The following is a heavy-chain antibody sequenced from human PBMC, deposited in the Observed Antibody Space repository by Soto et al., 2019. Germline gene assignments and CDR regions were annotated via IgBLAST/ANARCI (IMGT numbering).Heavy chain of an antibody. CDR3: ARGNGYSSSWYGEFFDY. CDR2: IYYSGST. D-gene: IGHD6-13*01. CDR1: GGSISSYY. Sequence: SETLSLTCTVSGGSISSYYWSWIRQPPGKGLEWIGYIYYSGSTNYNPSLKSRVTISVDTSKNQFSLKLSSVTAADTAVYYCARGNGYSSSWYGEFFDYWGQGTLVTVSS. V-gene: IGHV4-59*01. J-gene: IGHJ4*02.